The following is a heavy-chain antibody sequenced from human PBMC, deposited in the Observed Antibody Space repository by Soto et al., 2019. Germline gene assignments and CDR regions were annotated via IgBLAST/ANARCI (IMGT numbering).Heavy chain of an antibody. CDR2: IWPDGGNK. V-gene: IGHV3-33*03. CDR1: EFNFKAHG. D-gene: IGHD1-26*01. CDR3: ASHSSQSGTYYQFDF. Sequence: GGSLRLSCTASEFNFKAHGMHWVRQAPGKGLEWAAVIWPDGGNKYYGDSVKGRFTISRDNSKNTLYLQMNSLRVEDTAVYSCASHSSQSGTYYQFDFWGRGTLVTVSS. J-gene: IGHJ4*02.